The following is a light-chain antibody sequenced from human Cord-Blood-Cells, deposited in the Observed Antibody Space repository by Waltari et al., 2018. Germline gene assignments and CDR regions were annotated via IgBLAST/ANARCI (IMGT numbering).Light chain of an antibody. Sequence: AIRMTQSPSSFSASTGARVTITCRASQGISSYLAWYQQKPGKAPKLLIYAASTLQSGVPSRFSGSGSGTDFTLTISCLHSEDFATYYCQQYYSYPYSFGQGTKLEIK. CDR1: QGISSY. V-gene: IGKV1-8*01. J-gene: IGKJ2*03. CDR2: AAS. CDR3: QQYYSYPYS.